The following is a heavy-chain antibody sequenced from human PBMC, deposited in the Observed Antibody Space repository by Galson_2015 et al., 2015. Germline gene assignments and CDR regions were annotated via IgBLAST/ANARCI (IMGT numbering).Heavy chain of an antibody. V-gene: IGHV3-30*18. D-gene: IGHD6-13*01. CDR2: ISYDGSNK. CDR1: GFTFSSYG. J-gene: IGHJ4*02. CDR3: AEELFSGSWFDY. Sequence: SLRLSCAASGFTFSSYGMHWVRQAPGKGLEWVAVISYDGSNKYYADSVKGRFTISRDNSKNTLYLQMNSLRAEDTAVYCCAEELFSGSWFDYWGQGTLVTVSS.